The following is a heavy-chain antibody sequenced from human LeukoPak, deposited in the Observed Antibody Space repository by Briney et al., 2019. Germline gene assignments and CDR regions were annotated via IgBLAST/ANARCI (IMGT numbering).Heavy chain of an antibody. J-gene: IGHJ3*02. Sequence: VASVKVSCKASGGTFSSYAISWVRQAPGQGLEWMGGIIPIFGTANYAQKFQGRVTITTNESTSTAYMELSSLRSEDTAVYYCARHKIEAAPRSNAFDIWGQGKIVTVSS. V-gene: IGHV1-69*05. CDR3: ARHKIEAAPRSNAFDI. D-gene: IGHD6-13*01. CDR1: GGTFSSYA. CDR2: IIPIFGTA.